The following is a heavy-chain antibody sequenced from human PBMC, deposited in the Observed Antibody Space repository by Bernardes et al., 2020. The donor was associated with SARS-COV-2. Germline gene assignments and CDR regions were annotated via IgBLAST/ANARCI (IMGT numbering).Heavy chain of an antibody. D-gene: IGHD3-3*02. CDR2: FDPEDGET. V-gene: IGHV1-24*01. CDR3: ATALAIFGVVTDYYYYYGMDV. CDR1: GYTLTELS. Sequence: ASVNVSCKVSGYTLTELSMHWVRQAPGKGLEWMGGFDPEDGETIYAQKFQGRVTMTEDTSTDTAYMELSSLRSEDTAVYYCATALAIFGVVTDYYYYYGMDVWGQGTTVTVSS. J-gene: IGHJ6*02.